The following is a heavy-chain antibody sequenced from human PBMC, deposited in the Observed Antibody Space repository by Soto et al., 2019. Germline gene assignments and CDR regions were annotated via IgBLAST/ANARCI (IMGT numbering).Heavy chain of an antibody. Sequence: QAQLQESGPGLVRPSGTLSLTCTVSRFSVTNNKYWNWVRQSPGKALEWIGEIYHSGATYYNPSLSVRDSMSIDKTTNHNSLDLTYVTVADTAVYYCARDSRYCTDGGCSIMLDAFDVWGQGTLVTVSS. CDR1: RFSVTNNKY. V-gene: IGHV4-4*02. J-gene: IGHJ3*01. CDR2: IYHSGAT. D-gene: IGHD2-15*01. CDR3: ARDSRYCTDGGCSIMLDAFDV.